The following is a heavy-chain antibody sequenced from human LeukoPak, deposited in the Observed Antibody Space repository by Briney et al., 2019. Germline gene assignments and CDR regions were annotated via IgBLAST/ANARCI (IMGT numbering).Heavy chain of an antibody. D-gene: IGHD1-26*01. Sequence: PSETLSLTCNVSRGSLSSYYWSWIRQAPGKGLEWIGFVYSGSTKYNPSLRSRVAISLDTSRNRISLNLNSVTAADTAVYYCASQTPAGAGWWSYSAANAFDIWGQGTMVTVSS. CDR1: RGSLSSYY. V-gene: IGHV4-4*09. CDR3: ASQTPAGAGWWSYSAANAFDI. J-gene: IGHJ3*02. CDR2: VYSGST.